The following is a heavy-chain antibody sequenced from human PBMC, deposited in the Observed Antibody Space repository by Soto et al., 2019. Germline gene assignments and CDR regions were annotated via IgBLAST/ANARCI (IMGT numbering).Heavy chain of an antibody. CDR1: GGSISSSSYY. CDR3: ARHKNKIHKVLLWFGEHPNWFDP. Sequence: PSETLSLTCTVSGGSISSSSYYWGWIRQPPGKGLEWIGSIYYSGSTYYNPSLKSRVTISVDTSKNQFSLKLSSVTAADTAVYYCARHKNKIHKVLLWFGEHPNWFDPWGQGTLVTVSS. J-gene: IGHJ5*02. CDR2: IYYSGST. D-gene: IGHD3-10*01. V-gene: IGHV4-39*01.